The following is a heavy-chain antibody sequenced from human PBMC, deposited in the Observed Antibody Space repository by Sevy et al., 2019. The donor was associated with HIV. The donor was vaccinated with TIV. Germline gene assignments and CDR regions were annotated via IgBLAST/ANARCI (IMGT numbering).Heavy chain of an antibody. CDR2: IIPNSGGT. J-gene: IGHJ4*02. V-gene: IGHV1-2*02. Sequence: ASVKVSCKASGYTFTGYYMLWVRQAPGQGLEWMGWIIPNSGGTNYAQKFQGRVTMTRDTSISTAYMELSRLRSDDTAVYYCARELMYSRCFDYWGQGTLVTVSS. D-gene: IGHD6-13*01. CDR1: GYTFTGYY. CDR3: ARELMYSRCFDY.